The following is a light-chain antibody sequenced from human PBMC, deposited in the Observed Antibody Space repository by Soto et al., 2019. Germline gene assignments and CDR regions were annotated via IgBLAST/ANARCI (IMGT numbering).Light chain of an antibody. CDR2: DAS. Sequence: PVERATLSCRASQSVSSYLAWYQQKPGQAPRLLIYDASNRATGIPARFSGSGSGTDFTLTISSLEPEDFAVYYCQQRRNWVTFGQGKRLEIK. CDR3: QQRRNWVT. J-gene: IGKJ5*01. CDR1: QSVSSY. V-gene: IGKV3-11*01.